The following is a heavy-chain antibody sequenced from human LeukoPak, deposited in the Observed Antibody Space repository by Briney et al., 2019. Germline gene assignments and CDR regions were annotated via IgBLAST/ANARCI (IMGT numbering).Heavy chain of an antibody. CDR3: ARDRSVGGLDY. CDR1: GFTFSTYG. Sequence: GGSLRLSCAASGFTFSTYGMHWVRQAPAKGLECVAVISYDESNKNYADSVKGRFTISRDISKSTLYLQMTSLGAEDTAVYYCARDRSVGGLDYWGQGTLVTVSS. V-gene: IGHV3-30*03. D-gene: IGHD6-19*01. CDR2: ISYDESNK. J-gene: IGHJ4*02.